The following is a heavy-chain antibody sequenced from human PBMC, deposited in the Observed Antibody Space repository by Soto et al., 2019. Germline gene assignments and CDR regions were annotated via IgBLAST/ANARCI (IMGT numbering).Heavy chain of an antibody. V-gene: IGHV3-53*01. Sequence: PGGSLRLSCAASGFTVSSNYLTWVRQAPGKGLKWVSVLYPNGRAYYADSVKGRFTISTDNSKNSVILQMNTLRVEDTAVYYCARGLGRQYQDNRNHFHLDYWGQGTLVTVSS. J-gene: IGHJ4*02. CDR3: ARGLGRQYQDNRNHFHLDY. CDR1: GFTVSSNY. CDR2: LYPNGRA. D-gene: IGHD1-20*01.